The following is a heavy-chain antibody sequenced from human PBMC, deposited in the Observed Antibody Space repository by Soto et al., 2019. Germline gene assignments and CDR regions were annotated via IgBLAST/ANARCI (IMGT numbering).Heavy chain of an antibody. D-gene: IGHD7-27*01. J-gene: IGHJ4*02. V-gene: IGHV2-26*01. CDR1: GFSLSNAAVG. CDR3: ARITSNWGSLDY. CDR2: IFSNDEK. Sequence: QVTLKESGPVLVKPTETLTLTCTVSGFSLSNAAVGVSWIRQPPGKALEWLAHIFSNDEKSYSPSLKSRLTHPKATSKSQVVLTLTNMAPVDTATYYCARITSNWGSLDYWGQGTLVTVSS.